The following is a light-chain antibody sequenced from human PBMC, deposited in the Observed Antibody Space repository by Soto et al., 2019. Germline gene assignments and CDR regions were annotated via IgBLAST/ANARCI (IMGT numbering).Light chain of an antibody. V-gene: IGKV3-20*01. CDR3: QQYGSSLFT. J-gene: IGKJ3*01. CDR1: QSVSSSY. CDR2: GAS. Sequence: EIVLTQSPGTLSLSPGERATLSCRASQSVSSSYLAWYQQKPGQAPRLLIYGASSRATGIPDRFSGSGSGTAFTLPISRLEPEDFAVYYWQQYGSSLFTFRPGTEVDIK.